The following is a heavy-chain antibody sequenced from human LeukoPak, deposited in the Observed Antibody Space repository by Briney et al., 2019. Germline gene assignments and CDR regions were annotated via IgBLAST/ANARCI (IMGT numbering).Heavy chain of an antibody. D-gene: IGHD3-3*01. CDR3: ARARRGRGRITIFGVVDNWFDP. CDR1: GGSISSSSYY. CDR2: IYYSGST. J-gene: IGHJ5*02. Sequence: SETLSLTCTVSGGSISSSSYYWGWIRQPPGKGLEWIGSIYYSGSTYYNPSLKSRVTISVDTSKNQFSLKLSSVTAADMAVYYCARARRGRGRITIFGVVDNWFDPWGQGTLVTVSS. V-gene: IGHV4-39*01.